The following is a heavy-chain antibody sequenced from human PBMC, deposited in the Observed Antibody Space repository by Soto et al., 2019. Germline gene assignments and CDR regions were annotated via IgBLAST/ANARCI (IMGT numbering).Heavy chain of an antibody. CDR3: ARGVYYYDSSGWGY. CDR1: GFTFSSYS. J-gene: IGHJ4*02. Sequence: EVHLVESGGGLVKPGGSLRLSCAASGFTFSSYSMNWVRQAPGKGLEWVSSISSSSSYIYYADSVKGRFTISRDNAKNSLYLQLNSLRAEDTAVYYCARGVYYYDSSGWGYWGQGTLVTVSS. V-gene: IGHV3-21*01. D-gene: IGHD3-22*01. CDR2: ISSSSSYI.